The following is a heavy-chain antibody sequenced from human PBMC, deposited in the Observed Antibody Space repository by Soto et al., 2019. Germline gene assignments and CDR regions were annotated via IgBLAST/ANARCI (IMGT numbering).Heavy chain of an antibody. CDR1: GFTFSSYG. Sequence: VQLVESGGGVVQPGRSLRLSCAASGFTFSSYGMHWVRQAPGKGLEWVADIWNDGSNKYYADSVKGRFTISRDNSKNTLYLQMNSLTAEDTAVYYCARDVQDSDGWYGGMCYWGQGNHVNVSS. V-gene: IGHV3-33*01. D-gene: IGHD6-19*01. CDR2: IWNDGSNK. CDR3: ARDVQDSDGWYGGMCY. J-gene: IGHJ4*02.